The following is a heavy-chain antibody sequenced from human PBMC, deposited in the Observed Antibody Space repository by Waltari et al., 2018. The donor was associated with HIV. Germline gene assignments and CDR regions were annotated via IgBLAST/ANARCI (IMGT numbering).Heavy chain of an antibody. J-gene: IGHJ6*02. Sequence: QVQLIQSGAEVKKPGASVKVSCKVFGSTPTDFSIHWVRQAPGKGLEWMGGFDPEDDETIYAQKFQGRVTMTEDTSTDSAYMELSSLTSEDTAVYYCATGGGTTSIQLYDLDVWGQGTTVTVSS. CDR2: FDPEDDET. CDR1: GSTPTDFS. V-gene: IGHV1-24*01. CDR3: ATGGGTTSIQLYDLDV. D-gene: IGHD1-26*01.